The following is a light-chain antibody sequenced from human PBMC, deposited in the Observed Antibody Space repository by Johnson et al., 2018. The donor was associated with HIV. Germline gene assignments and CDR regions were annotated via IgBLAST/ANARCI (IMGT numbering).Light chain of an antibody. V-gene: IGLV1-51*02. CDR3: GTWDSSLNAFV. J-gene: IGLJ1*01. CDR1: GSNIGSHY. CDR2: END. Sequence: QAVLTQPPSVSAAPGQRVTISCSGRGSNIGSHYVSWYQQLPGTAPKLLIFENDKRPSGIPDRFYGSKSGTSATLGITGLQTGDEADYYCGTWDSSLNAFVFGAGTRVTVL.